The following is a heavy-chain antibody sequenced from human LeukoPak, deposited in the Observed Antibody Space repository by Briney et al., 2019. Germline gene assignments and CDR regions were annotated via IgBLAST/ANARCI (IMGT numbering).Heavy chain of an antibody. D-gene: IGHD3-9*01. CDR2: INHSGST. CDR1: GGSFSGYY. Sequence: KPSETLSLTCAVYGGSFSGYYWSWIRQPPGKGLEWIGEINHSGSTNYNPSLKSRVTISVDTSKNQFSLKLSSVTAADTAVYYCARGQLRYFDWLLDNNWFDPWGQGTLVTVSS. V-gene: IGHV4-34*01. J-gene: IGHJ5*02. CDR3: ARGQLRYFDWLLDNNWFDP.